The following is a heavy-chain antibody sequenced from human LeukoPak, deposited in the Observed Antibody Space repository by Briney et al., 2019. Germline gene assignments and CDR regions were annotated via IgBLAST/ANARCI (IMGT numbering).Heavy chain of an antibody. J-gene: IGHJ6*03. V-gene: IGHV3-74*01. Sequence: GGSLRLSCAASGFTFSTYWMHWVRQAPGKGLVWVSRINSGGSSTTYADSVKGRFTISRDNAKNSLYLQMNSLRAEDTALYYCARGYCSGGSCHYYYYMDVWGKGTTVTVSS. CDR2: INSGGSST. D-gene: IGHD2-15*01. CDR1: GFTFSTYW. CDR3: ARGYCSGGSCHYYYYMDV.